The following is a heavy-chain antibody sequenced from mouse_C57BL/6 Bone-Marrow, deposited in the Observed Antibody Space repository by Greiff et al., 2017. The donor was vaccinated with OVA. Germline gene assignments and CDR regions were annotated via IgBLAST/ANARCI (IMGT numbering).Heavy chain of an antibody. Sequence: EVQLQQSGPELVKPGASVKISCKASGYSFTGYYMNWVKQSPEKSLEWIGEINPSTGGTTYNQKFKAKATLTVDKSSSTAYMQLKSLTSEDSAVYYWARGTTSVATKDWGQGTLVTVSA. J-gene: IGHJ3*01. D-gene: IGHD1-1*01. V-gene: IGHV1-42*01. CDR2: INPSTGGT. CDR3: ARGTTSVATKD. CDR1: GYSFTGYY.